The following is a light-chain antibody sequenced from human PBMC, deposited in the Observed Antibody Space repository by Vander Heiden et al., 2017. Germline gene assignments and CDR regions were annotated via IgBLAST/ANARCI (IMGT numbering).Light chain of an antibody. Sequence: QSVLTQPPSASGTPGQRVTISYSGSSSNIGSNSVHSYQQLSGTAPKLLIYSNNQRPSGVPDRFSGSKSGTSASLAISGLQSEDEADYYCAAWDDSLNGWVFGGGTKLTVL. CDR2: SNN. CDR1: SSNIGSNS. CDR3: AAWDDSLNGWV. V-gene: IGLV1-44*01. J-gene: IGLJ3*02.